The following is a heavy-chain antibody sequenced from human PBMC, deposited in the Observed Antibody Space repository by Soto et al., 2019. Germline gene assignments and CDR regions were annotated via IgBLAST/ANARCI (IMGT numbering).Heavy chain of an antibody. V-gene: IGHV1-46*01. CDR1: GYTFTNYQ. CDR2: INSGGGGT. Sequence: HVQLVQSGAEVKKPGASVKISCRTSGYTFTNYQMHWVRQAPGQGLEWMGIINSGGGGTYSAQRFQGRLIMTRHTSTSTVYMELSSLRSEDTAIYYCARGDESGFFDYWGQGTLVTVSS. CDR3: ARGDESGFFDY. J-gene: IGHJ4*02. D-gene: IGHD3-22*01.